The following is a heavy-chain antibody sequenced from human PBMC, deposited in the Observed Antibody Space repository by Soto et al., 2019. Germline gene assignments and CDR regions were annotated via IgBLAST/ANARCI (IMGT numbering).Heavy chain of an antibody. J-gene: IGHJ4*02. CDR2: ISAYNGNT. CDR1: GYTFTNFG. Sequence: ASVKVSCKASGYTFTNFGISWVRQAPGQGLEWMGWISAYNGNTNYAQNFQGRVTMTTDTSTSTAYMELRSLRSDDTAVYYCARDKVGAIDYWGQGTLVTVSS. D-gene: IGHD1-26*01. V-gene: IGHV1-18*01. CDR3: ARDKVGAIDY.